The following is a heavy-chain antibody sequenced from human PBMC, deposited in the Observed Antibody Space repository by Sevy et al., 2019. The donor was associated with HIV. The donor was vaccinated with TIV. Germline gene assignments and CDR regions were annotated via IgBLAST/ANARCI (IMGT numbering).Heavy chain of an antibody. V-gene: IGHV3-30*04. J-gene: IGHJ4*02. CDR1: GFTFSSYA. Sequence: GSLRLSCAASGFTFSSYAMHWVRQAPGKGLEWVAVISYDGSNKYYADSVKGRFTISRDNSKNTLYLQMNSLRAEDTAVYYCARDRTGTIMYYFDYWGQGTLVTVSS. CDR3: ARDRTGTIMYYFDY. D-gene: IGHD1-1*01. CDR2: ISYDGSNK.